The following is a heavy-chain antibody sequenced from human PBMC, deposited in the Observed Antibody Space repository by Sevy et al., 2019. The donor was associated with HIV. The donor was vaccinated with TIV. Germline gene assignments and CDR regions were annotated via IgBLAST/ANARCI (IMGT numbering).Heavy chain of an antibody. V-gene: IGHV3-48*02. J-gene: IGHJ4*02. CDR2: ISSKNSTI. CDR3: ARERIGMSDY. Sequence: GGSLRLSCAASGFTFSSYSMNWVRQAPGKGLEWVSYISSKNSTIYYGDSEKGRFTISRDNAKNPLYLQMNSLRDEDTAVYYCARERIGMSDYWGQGTLVTVSS. CDR1: GFTFSSYS.